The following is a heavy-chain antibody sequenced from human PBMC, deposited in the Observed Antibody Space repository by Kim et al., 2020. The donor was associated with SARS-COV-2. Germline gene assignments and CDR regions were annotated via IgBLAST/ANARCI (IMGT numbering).Heavy chain of an antibody. D-gene: IGHD3-22*01. Sequence: GGSLRLSCLVSGFTFSNYWMYWVREVPGKGLVWVSHINSDESKTSYADSVKGRFTISRDNSKNTLYLQMNSLRVEDTGVYYCARGRRDNSGYSSQDFWGQGTLATVSS. J-gene: IGHJ4*02. CDR2: INSDESKT. CDR3: ARGRRDNSGYSSQDF. V-gene: IGHV3-74*01. CDR1: GFTFSNYW.